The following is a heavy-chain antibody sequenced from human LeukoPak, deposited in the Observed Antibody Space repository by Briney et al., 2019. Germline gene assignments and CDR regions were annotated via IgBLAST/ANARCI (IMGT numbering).Heavy chain of an antibody. D-gene: IGHD3-22*01. J-gene: IGHJ6*04. Sequence: GGSLRLSCAASKFTFSSYSMNWVRQAPGKGLEWVSSINSYSSYIYYADSVKGRFTISRDNAKNSLYLQMNSLRAEDTAVYYCARGPTMKMDVWGKGTTVTISS. CDR3: ARGPTMKMDV. CDR2: INSYSSYI. CDR1: KFTFSSYS. V-gene: IGHV3-21*01.